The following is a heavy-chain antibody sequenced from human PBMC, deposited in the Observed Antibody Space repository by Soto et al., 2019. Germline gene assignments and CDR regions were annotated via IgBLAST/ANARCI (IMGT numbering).Heavy chain of an antibody. V-gene: IGHV3-9*01. D-gene: IGHD2-21*02. J-gene: IGHJ3*02. CDR3: ARDSQHIVVVTHRIAFDI. Sequence: GGSLRLSCAASGFTFDDYAMYWVRQVPGKGLEWVSGISWNSGRIGYADSVKGRFTISRDNAKNSLYLQVNSLRAEDTAVYYCARDSQHIVVVTHRIAFDIWGQGTMVTVSS. CDR2: ISWNSGRI. CDR1: GFTFDDYA.